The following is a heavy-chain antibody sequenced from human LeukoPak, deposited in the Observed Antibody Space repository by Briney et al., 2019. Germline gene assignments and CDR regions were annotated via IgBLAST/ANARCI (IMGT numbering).Heavy chain of an antibody. CDR2: INHSGST. CDR3: ARSDCSSTSCYRMLGY. Sequence: PSETLSLTCAVYGGSFSGYYWSWIRQPPGKGLEWIGEINHSGSTNYNPSPKSRVTISVDTSKNQFSLKLSSVTAADTAVYYCARSDCSSTSCYRMLGYWGQGTLVTVSS. CDR1: GGSFSGYY. V-gene: IGHV4-34*01. D-gene: IGHD2-2*01. J-gene: IGHJ4*02.